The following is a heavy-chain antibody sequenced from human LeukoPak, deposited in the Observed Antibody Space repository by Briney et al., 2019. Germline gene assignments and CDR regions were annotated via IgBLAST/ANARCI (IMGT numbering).Heavy chain of an antibody. CDR1: GFSFSTYG. D-gene: IGHD3-3*01. Sequence: PGGSLRLSCAASGFSFSTYGMHWVRQAPGKGLEWVALMRYDGSNKYYADSVKGRFTISRDNSKNTLYLQMNSLRADDTALYYCANNFHYDYYSGPNYWGQGTLVAVSS. CDR3: ANNFHYDYYSGPNY. V-gene: IGHV3-30*02. CDR2: MRYDGSNK. J-gene: IGHJ4*02.